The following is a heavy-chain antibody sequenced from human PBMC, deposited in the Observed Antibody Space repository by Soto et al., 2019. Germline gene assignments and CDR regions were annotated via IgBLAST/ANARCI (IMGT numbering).Heavy chain of an antibody. Sequence: SETLSLTCTVSGGSISSGDYYWSWIRQPPGKGLEWIGYIYYSGSTYYNPSLKSRVTISVDTSKNQFSLKLSSVTAADTAVYYCARERQIAARPLLIDYWGQGTLVTVSS. D-gene: IGHD6-6*01. CDR1: GGSISSGDYY. V-gene: IGHV4-30-4*01. J-gene: IGHJ4*02. CDR2: IYYSGST. CDR3: ARERQIAARPLLIDY.